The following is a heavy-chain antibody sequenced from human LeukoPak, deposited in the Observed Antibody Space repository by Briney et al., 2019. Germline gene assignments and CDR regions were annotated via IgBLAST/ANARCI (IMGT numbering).Heavy chain of an antibody. CDR2: VSGSGDDT. CDR3: AKFSLTGYYPTNDAFDI. D-gene: IGHD3-9*01. V-gene: IGHV3-23*01. J-gene: IGHJ3*02. CDR1: GFTFSLYA. Sequence: GGSLRLSCAASGFTFSLYAMTWVRQAPGKGLEWGSAVSGSGDDTYYADAVKGRFTISRDNSQNTLYLQMNSLRADDTAVYYCAKFSLTGYYPTNDAFDIWGQGTMVTVSS.